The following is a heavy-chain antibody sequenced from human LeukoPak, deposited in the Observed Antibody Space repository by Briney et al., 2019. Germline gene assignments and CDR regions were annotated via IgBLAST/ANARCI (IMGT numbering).Heavy chain of an antibody. CDR2: IDWDDGK. CDR3: ARCSDYGDYIDY. Sequence: SGPTLVKPAQTLTLTCTFSGFSLSTSGMCVSWIRQPPGKALEWLARIDWDDGKYYSTSLKTRLTISKDTSKNQVVLTMTNMDPVDTATYYCARCSDYGDYIDYWGQGTLVTVSS. CDR1: GFSLSTSGMC. V-gene: IGHV2-70*11. J-gene: IGHJ4*02. D-gene: IGHD4-17*01.